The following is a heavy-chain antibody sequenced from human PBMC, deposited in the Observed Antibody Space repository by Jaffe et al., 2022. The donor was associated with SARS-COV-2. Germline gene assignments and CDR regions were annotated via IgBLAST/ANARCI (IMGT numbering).Heavy chain of an antibody. D-gene: IGHD4-17*01. CDR3: ASTVTQTWYFDL. J-gene: IGHJ2*01. V-gene: IGHV3-23*01. CDR2: ISGSGGST. Sequence: EVQLLESGGGLVQPGGSLRLSCAASGFTFSSYAMSWVRQAPGKGLEWVSAISGSGGSTYYADSVKGRFTISRDNSKNTLYLQMNSLRAEDTAVYYCASTVTQTWYFDLWGRGTLVTVSS. CDR1: GFTFSSYA.